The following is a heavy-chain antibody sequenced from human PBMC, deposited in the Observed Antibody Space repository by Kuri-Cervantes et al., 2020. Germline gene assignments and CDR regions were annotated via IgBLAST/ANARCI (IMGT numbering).Heavy chain of an antibody. V-gene: IGHV3-74*01. CDR2: INSDGSDT. Sequence: GGSLRLSCAASEFTFKKYWVHWVRQAPGKGLVWVSSINSDGSDTNYAESVEGRFTISGDNAKKTLYLQMNSLRPDDTAVYYCAGLPSYCSDITCYTSDFDSWGQGTLVTVSS. J-gene: IGHJ4*02. CDR1: EFTFKKYW. D-gene: IGHD2-2*02. CDR3: AGLPSYCSDITCYTSDFDS.